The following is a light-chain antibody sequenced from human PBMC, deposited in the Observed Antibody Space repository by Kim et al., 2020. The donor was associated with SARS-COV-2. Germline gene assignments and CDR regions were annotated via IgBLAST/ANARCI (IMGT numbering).Light chain of an antibody. CDR2: AVS. V-gene: IGLV2-14*03. CDR1: SSDLGSYKY. CDR3: SSYTRGNTNYV. J-gene: IGLJ1*01. Sequence: SIPNACNRNSSDLGSYKYGTWYPTHPGKAPRLMIFAVSNRLFGVSKRFSGSKSGNTASLTIYGLQAEDEADYYCSSYTRGNTNYVFGTGTKVTV.